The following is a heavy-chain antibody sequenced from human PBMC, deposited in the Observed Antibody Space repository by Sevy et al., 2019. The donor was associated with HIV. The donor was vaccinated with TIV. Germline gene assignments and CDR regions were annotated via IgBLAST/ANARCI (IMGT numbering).Heavy chain of an antibody. CDR3: ARQPRYGGNPWYFDL. V-gene: IGHV4-39*01. CDR2: IYYSGST. CDR1: GGCISSSTYY. D-gene: IGHD2-15*01. J-gene: IGHJ2*01. Sequence: SETLSLTCTVSGGCISSSTYYWGWIRQPPGKGLEWIGSIYYSGSTYYNPSLKSRVTISVDTSKNQFSLKLSSVTAADTAVYYCARQPRYGGNPWYFDLWGRGTLVTVSS.